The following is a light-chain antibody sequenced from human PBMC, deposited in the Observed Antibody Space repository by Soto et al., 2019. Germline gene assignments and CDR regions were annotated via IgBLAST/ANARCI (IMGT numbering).Light chain of an antibody. J-gene: IGKJ1*01. Sequence: DIQMTQSPSSLSASVRDRVTITCRASQSISIYLNWYQQKPGKAPKLLIYGASSLQSAVPSRFSGSGSGTDFTLTISSLQPEDFATYSCQQTYSSPWTFGQGTKVEVK. V-gene: IGKV1-39*01. CDR2: GAS. CDR1: QSISIY. CDR3: QQTYSSPWT.